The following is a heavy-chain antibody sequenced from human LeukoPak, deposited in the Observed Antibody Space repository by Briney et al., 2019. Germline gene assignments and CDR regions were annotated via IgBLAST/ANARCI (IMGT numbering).Heavy chain of an antibody. CDR2: IDSSAGSL. J-gene: IGHJ3*02. D-gene: IGHD5-18*01. Sequence: PGGALRLSCAASGFTFSSYAMSLVRQAPGKGLEWVSTIDSSAGSLDYADSVKGRFTISRDNSKNTLYLQMNSLRAEDTAVYYCARVAGYSYGYAFDIWGQGTMVTSST. CDR3: ARVAGYSYGYAFDI. CDR1: GFTFSSYA. V-gene: IGHV3-23*01.